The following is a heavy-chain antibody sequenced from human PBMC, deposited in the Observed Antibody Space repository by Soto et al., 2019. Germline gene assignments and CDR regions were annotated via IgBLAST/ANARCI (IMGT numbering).Heavy chain of an antibody. J-gene: IGHJ3*02. V-gene: IGHV1-8*01. CDR1: GYTFTSYD. Sequence: ASVKVSCKASGYTFTSYDINWVRQATGQGLEWMGWMNPNSGHTGYAQKFQGRVTMTRSTSISTVHMELSTLRSEDTAVYYCARSWRQGDDGFDIWGQGKMVTVSS. D-gene: IGHD3-16*01. CDR2: MNPNSGHT. CDR3: ARSWRQGDDGFDI.